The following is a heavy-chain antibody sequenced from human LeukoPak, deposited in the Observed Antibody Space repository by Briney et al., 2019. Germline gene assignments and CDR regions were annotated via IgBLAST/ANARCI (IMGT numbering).Heavy chain of an antibody. D-gene: IGHD3-22*01. Sequence: GASVKVSCKASGGTFSSYAINWVRQAPGQGLEWMGRIIPIFGTANYAQKFQGRVTITTDESTSTAYMELSSLRSEDTAVYYCAASGYSTSPLDYWGQGTLVTVSS. J-gene: IGHJ4*02. V-gene: IGHV1-69*05. CDR1: GGTFSSYA. CDR3: AASGYSTSPLDY. CDR2: IIPIFGTA.